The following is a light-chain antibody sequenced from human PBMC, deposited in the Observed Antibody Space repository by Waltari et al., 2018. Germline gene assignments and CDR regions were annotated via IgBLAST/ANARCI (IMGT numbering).Light chain of an antibody. CDR3: QSYDNSLSGRWV. V-gene: IGLV1-40*01. J-gene: IGLJ3*02. CDR1: SPHIGAGYY. Sequence: QSVLTQPPSVSGAPGQRVTIYSTWPSPHIGAGYYTQCYQQLPRASPKRLTYSNTNRPSGVPDRFSGSKTAPSASLAVTGLQAEDEADYYCQSYDNSLSGRWVFGGGTKLTVL. CDR2: SNT.